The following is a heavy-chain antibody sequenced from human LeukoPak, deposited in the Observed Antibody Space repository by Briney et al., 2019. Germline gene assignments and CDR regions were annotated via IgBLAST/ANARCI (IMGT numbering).Heavy chain of an antibody. CDR1: GFTFSSYA. J-gene: IGHJ4*02. Sequence: GGSLRLSCAASGFTFSSYAMSWVRQAPGKGLEWVSTISGSGGSTYYADSVKGRFTISRDNSKNTLYLQMNSLRAEDTAVYYCAKFLRGYGGNYFDYWGQGTLVTVSS. CDR2: ISGSGGST. D-gene: IGHD4-23*01. V-gene: IGHV3-23*01. CDR3: AKFLRGYGGNYFDY.